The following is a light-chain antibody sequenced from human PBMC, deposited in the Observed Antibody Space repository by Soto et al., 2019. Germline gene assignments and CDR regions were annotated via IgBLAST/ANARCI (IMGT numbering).Light chain of an antibody. Sequence: QPVLTQPPSVSGAPGQRVTISCTGSSSNIGAGYDVHWYQQLPGTAPKLLIYGNSNRPSGVPDRFSGSKSGTSASLAITGLQAEDEADYYCQSYDSGLSGSKVFGGGTKLTVL. J-gene: IGLJ2*01. CDR2: GNS. V-gene: IGLV1-40*01. CDR1: SSNIGAGYD. CDR3: QSYDSGLSGSKV.